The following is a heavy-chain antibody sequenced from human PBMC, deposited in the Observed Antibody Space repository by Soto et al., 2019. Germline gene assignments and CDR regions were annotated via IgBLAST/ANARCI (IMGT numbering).Heavy chain of an antibody. CDR2: INHSGST. Sequence: QVQLQQWGAGLLKPSETLSLTCAVSVGAFSVYYWCWIRQPPGKGLEWIGEINHSGSTNYNPALKSRVSISVDTSNNPYCLQLSSVTAADTAVYYCGRGPTTRYYGSGSYWFDPWGQGTLVTVSS. J-gene: IGHJ5*02. V-gene: IGHV4-34*01. CDR3: GRGPTTRYYGSGSYWFDP. D-gene: IGHD3-10*01. CDR1: VGAFSVYY.